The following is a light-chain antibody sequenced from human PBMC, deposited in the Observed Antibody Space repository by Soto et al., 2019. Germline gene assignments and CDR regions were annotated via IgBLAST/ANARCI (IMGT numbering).Light chain of an antibody. Sequence: QSALTQPPSVTGAPGQRVTISCTGSSSNIGAGYDVHWYQQLPGTAPKLLIYGNSHRPSGVPDRFSGSKSGTSASLAITWLKAEDEADYYCQSYDSSLSGFYVFGTGTKVTVL. CDR3: QSYDSSLSGFYV. CDR1: SSNIGAGYD. CDR2: GNS. V-gene: IGLV1-40*01. J-gene: IGLJ1*01.